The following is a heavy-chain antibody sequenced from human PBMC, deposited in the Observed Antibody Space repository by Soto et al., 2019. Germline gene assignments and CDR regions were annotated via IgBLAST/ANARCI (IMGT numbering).Heavy chain of an antibody. Sequence: QVQLVQSGAEVKKPGSSVKVSCKASGGTFSSYAISWVRQAPGQGLEGMGGVIPIFGTANYAQKLQGRVTITADESTSTAYMELSSLRSEDTAVYYCARDLGCSGGSCYSAPTHNWFDPWGQGTLVTVSS. CDR2: VIPIFGTA. CDR1: GGTFSSYA. V-gene: IGHV1-69*01. D-gene: IGHD2-15*01. CDR3: ARDLGCSGGSCYSAPTHNWFDP. J-gene: IGHJ5*02.